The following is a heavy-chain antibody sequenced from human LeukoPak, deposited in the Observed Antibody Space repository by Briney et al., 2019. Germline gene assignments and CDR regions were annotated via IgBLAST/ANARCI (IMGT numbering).Heavy chain of an antibody. CDR1: GFTFSSYA. V-gene: IGHV3-23*01. CDR3: AKDSSDRLGRITIFGVVTHPFDY. CDR2: ISSSGGST. J-gene: IGHJ4*02. Sequence: PGGSLRLSCAASGFTFSSYAMSWVRQAPGKGLEWVSAISSSGGSTYYADSVKGRFTISRDNSKNTLYLQMNSLRAEDTAVYYCAKDSSDRLGRITIFGVVTHPFDYWGQGTLVTVSS. D-gene: IGHD3-3*01.